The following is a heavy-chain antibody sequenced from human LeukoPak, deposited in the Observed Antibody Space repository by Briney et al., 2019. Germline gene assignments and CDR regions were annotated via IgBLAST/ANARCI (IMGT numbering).Heavy chain of an antibody. Sequence: GGSLRLSCAASGFTFSSYAMSWVRHAPGEGLEWVSAICGGSADYADSVKGRFSISIDNSKNTLYLQMNSLRAEDTAVYYCAKDRSSRYDFWSGSFSHYYYYMDVWGKGTTVTVSS. CDR2: ICGGSA. V-gene: IGHV3-23*01. J-gene: IGHJ6*03. D-gene: IGHD3-3*01. CDR1: GFTFSSYA. CDR3: AKDRSSRYDFWSGSFSHYYYYMDV.